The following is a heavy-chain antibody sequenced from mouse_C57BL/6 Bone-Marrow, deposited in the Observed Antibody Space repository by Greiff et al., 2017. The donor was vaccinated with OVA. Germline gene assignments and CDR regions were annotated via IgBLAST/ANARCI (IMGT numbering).Heavy chain of an antibody. Sequence: EVQLVESGGGLVKPGGSLKLSCAASGFTFSSYAMSWVRQTPEKRLEWVATISDGGSYTYYPDNVKGRFTISRDNAKNNLYLQMSHLKSEDTAMYYCARDTQRSHFDYWGQGTTLTVSS. CDR3: ARDTQRSHFDY. J-gene: IGHJ2*01. CDR2: ISDGGSYT. V-gene: IGHV5-4*01. D-gene: IGHD1-1*01. CDR1: GFTFSSYA.